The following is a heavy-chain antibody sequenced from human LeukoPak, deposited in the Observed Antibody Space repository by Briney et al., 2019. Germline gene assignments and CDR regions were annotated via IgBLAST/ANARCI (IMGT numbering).Heavy chain of an antibody. J-gene: IGHJ4*02. V-gene: IGHV3-21*01. D-gene: IGHD5-12*01. CDR2: ISGSSSYI. Sequence: GGSLRLSCAASGFSVSGNYMSWVRQAPGKGLEWVSAISGSSSYIYYADSVKGRFTISRDNAKNSLYLQMNSLRAEDTAVYYCARGPSGYHNTGGQGTLVTVSS. CDR3: ARGPSGYHNT. CDR1: GFSVSGNY.